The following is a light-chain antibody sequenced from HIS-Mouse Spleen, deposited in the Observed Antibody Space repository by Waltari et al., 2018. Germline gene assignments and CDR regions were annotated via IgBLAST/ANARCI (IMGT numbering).Light chain of an antibody. V-gene: IGKV2-30*02. J-gene: IGKJ3*01. Sequence: DVVITQSQLSLPVTLGQPASISCRSSQSLVHSDGNTYLNWFQQRPGQSPRRLIYKVSNRDSGVPDRFSGSGSGTDFTLKISRVEAEDVGVYYCMQGTHWPPFTFGPGTKVDIK. CDR2: KVS. CDR1: QSLVHSDGNTY. CDR3: MQGTHWPPFT.